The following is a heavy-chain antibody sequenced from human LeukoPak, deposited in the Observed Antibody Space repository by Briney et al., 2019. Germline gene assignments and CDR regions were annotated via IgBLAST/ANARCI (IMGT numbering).Heavy chain of an antibody. CDR2: IYHSGST. Sequence: TSETLSLTCTVSGYSISSTYYWGWIRQPPGKGLEWIGSIYHSGSTYYNPSLKSRVTISVDTSKNQFSLKLSSVTAADTAVYYCARVGYYDILTGYYDDYWGQGTLVTVSS. CDR3: ARVGYYDILTGYYDDY. CDR1: GYSISSTYY. D-gene: IGHD3-9*01. J-gene: IGHJ4*02. V-gene: IGHV4-38-2*02.